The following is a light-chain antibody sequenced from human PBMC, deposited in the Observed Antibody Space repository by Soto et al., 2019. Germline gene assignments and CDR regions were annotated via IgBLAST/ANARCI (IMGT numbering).Light chain of an antibody. CDR1: SSDIGASNS. Sequence: QSALTQPPSASGSPGQSVTISCAGSSSDIGASNSVSWYQQHPGKAPKLLISEVTKRPSGVTDRFSGSKSGNTASLTVSGLQADDEADYYCCSKAGSNKHVVFGGGTQLTVL. V-gene: IGLV2-8*01. J-gene: IGLJ2*01. CDR2: EVT. CDR3: CSKAGSNKHVV.